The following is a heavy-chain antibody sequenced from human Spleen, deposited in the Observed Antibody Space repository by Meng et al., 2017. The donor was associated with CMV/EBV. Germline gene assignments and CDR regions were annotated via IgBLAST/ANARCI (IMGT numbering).Heavy chain of an antibody. V-gene: IGHV3-30-3*01. J-gene: IGHJ4*02. D-gene: IGHD5-18*01. Sequence: GESLKISCAASGFTFSSYAMHWVRQAPGKGLEWVAVISYDGSNEYYADSVKGRFTISRDNSKNTLYLQMNSLRAEDTAVYYCARDQSPRGYSYGYGYWGQGTLVTVSS. CDR2: ISYDGSNE. CDR1: GFTFSSYA. CDR3: ARDQSPRGYSYGYGY.